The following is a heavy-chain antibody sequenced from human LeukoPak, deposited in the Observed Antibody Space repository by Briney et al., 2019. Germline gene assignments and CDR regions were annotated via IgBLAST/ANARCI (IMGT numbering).Heavy chain of an antibody. V-gene: IGHV5-51*01. CDR2: IYPGDSDT. CDR1: GYSFTSYW. Sequence: GESLKISCKGSGYSFTSYWIGWVRQMPGKGLEWMGIIYPGDSDTRYSPSFQGQVTISADESISTAYLQWSSLKASDTAMYYCAVGYCSGGSCYSRVHFQHWGQGTLVTVSS. CDR3: AVGYCSGGSCYSRVHFQH. J-gene: IGHJ1*01. D-gene: IGHD2-15*01.